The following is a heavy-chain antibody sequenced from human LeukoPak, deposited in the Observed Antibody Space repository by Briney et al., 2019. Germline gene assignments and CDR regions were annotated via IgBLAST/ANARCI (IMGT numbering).Heavy chain of an antibody. J-gene: IGHJ4*02. CDR2: ISAYNGNT. CDR1: GYTFTSYG. CDR3: ARAIELELSYKFDY. D-gene: IGHD1-7*01. V-gene: IGHV1-18*01. Sequence: ASVKVSCKASGYTFTSYGISWVRQASGQGLEWMGWISAYNGNTNYAQKLQGRVTMTTDTSTSPAYMELRSLRSDDTAVYYCARAIELELSYKFDYWGQGTLVTVSS.